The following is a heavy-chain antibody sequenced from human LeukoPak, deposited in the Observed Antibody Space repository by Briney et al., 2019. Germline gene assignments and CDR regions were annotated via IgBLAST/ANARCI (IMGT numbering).Heavy chain of an antibody. CDR2: IYTSGST. Sequence: SQTLSLTCTVSGGSISSGSYYWSWIRQPAGKGLEWIGRIYTSGSTNYNPSLKSRVTISVDTSKNQFSLKLSSVTAADTAVYYCAGSPLSGYSSGWSRQSGWFDPWGQGTLVTASS. CDR3: AGSPLSGYSSGWSRQSGWFDP. D-gene: IGHD6-19*01. J-gene: IGHJ5*02. CDR1: GGSISSGSYY. V-gene: IGHV4-61*02.